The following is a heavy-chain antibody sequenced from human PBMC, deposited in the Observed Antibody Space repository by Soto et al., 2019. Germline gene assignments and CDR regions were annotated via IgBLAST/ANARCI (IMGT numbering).Heavy chain of an antibody. V-gene: IGHV3-66*01. CDR2: IYSGGST. CDR1: GFTVSSNY. Sequence: EVQLVESGGGLVQPGGSLRLSCAASGFTVSSNYMSWVRQAPGKGLEWVSVIYSGGSTYYADSVKGRFPISRDNSKNTLYLQMNSLRAEDTAVYYCARDSDIAVAWLARWGQGTLVTVSS. CDR3: ARDSDIAVAWLAR. J-gene: IGHJ4*02. D-gene: IGHD6-19*01.